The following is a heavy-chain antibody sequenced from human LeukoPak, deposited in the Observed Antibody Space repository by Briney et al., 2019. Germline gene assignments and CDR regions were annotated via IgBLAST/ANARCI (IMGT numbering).Heavy chain of an antibody. CDR2: ISAYNGNT. V-gene: IGHV1-18*01. Sequence: ASVTVSCKASGYTFTSYGISWVRQAPGQGLEWMGWISAYNGNTNYAQKLQGRVTMTTDTSTSTAYMELRSLRSDDTAVYYCARDRGYSGYDLPIGFDYWGQGTLVTVSS. J-gene: IGHJ4*02. CDR3: ARDRGYSGYDLPIGFDY. D-gene: IGHD5-12*01. CDR1: GYTFTSYG.